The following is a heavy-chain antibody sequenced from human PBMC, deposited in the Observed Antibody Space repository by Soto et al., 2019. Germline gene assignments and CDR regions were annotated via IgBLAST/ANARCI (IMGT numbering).Heavy chain of an antibody. V-gene: IGHV1-24*01. Sequence: ASVKVSCKVSGYTLTELSMHWVRQAPGKGLEWMGGFDPEDGETIYAQKFQGRVTMTEDTSTSTAYMELRSLRSDDTAVYYCARALFGELLLPPDYYYYYGMDVWGQGTTVTVSS. J-gene: IGHJ6*02. CDR1: GYTLTELS. CDR2: FDPEDGET. D-gene: IGHD3-10*02. CDR3: ARALFGELLLPPDYYYYYGMDV.